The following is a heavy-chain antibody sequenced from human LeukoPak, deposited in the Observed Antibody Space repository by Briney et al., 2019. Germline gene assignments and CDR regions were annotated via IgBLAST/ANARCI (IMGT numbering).Heavy chain of an antibody. J-gene: IGHJ4*02. V-gene: IGHV3-23*01. CDR1: GFTFRNYA. CDR2: ISVGGGST. D-gene: IGHD1-7*01. CDR3: AKDSPGGSNYAYYFDY. Sequence: PGGSLRLSCAASGFTFRNYAMNWVRQAPGKGLEWVSSISVGGGSTYYADSVKGRFTISRDNSKNTVYLQMNSLTVDDTAIYYCAKDSPGGSNYAYYFDYWGQGTLVTVSS.